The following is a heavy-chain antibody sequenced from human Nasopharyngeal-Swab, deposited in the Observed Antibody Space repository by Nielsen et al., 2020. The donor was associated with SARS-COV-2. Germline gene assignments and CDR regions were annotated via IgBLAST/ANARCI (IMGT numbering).Heavy chain of an antibody. D-gene: IGHD4-23*01. CDR2: ISAYNGNT. V-gene: IGHV1-18*01. Sequence: ASVKVSCKASGYTFTSYGISWVRQAPGQGLEWMGWISAYNGNTNYAQKLQGRVTMTTDTSTSTAYMELRSLRSDDTAVYYCARSGLRLGNLLLFDYWGQGTLVTVSS. CDR3: ARSGLRLGNLLLFDY. CDR1: GYTFTSYG. J-gene: IGHJ4*02.